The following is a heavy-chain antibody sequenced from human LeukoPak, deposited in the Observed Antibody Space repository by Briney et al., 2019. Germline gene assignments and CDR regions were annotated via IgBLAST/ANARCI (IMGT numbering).Heavy chain of an antibody. V-gene: IGHV3-21*01. CDR1: GFTFSSYS. D-gene: IGHD6-19*01. CDR3: ARSISGWCDY. CDR2: ISSSSSYI. Sequence: PGGSLRLSWAASGFTFSSYSMNWVRQAPGKRLEWVSSISSSSSYIYYADSVKGRFTISRDNAKNSLYLQMNSLRAEDTAVYYCARSISGWCDYWGQGTLVTVSS. J-gene: IGHJ4*02.